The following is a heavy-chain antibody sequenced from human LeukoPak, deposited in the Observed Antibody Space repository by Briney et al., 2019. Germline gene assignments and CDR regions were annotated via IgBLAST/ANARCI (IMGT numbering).Heavy chain of an antibody. CDR2: MNPKGGNT. CDR3: TRGRGWLAPFDF. J-gene: IGHJ4*02. CDR1: GYTFSTYD. Sequence: ASVKVSCKASGYTFSTYDINWVRQAPGQGLEWLGWMNPKGGNTGVAQKLQGRLFMTRDTSITTAYMELRSLRFEDTAVYYCTRGRGWLAPFDFWGQGTRVTVSS. D-gene: IGHD3-22*01. V-gene: IGHV1-8*01.